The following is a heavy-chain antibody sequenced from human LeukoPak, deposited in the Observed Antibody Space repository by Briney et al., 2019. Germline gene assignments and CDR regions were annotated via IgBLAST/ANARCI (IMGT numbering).Heavy chain of an antibody. V-gene: IGHV4-59*08. Sequence: SETLPLTCTVSGGSISSYYWSWIRQPPGKGLEWIGYIYYSGSTNYNPSLKSRVTISVDTSKNQFSLKLSSVTAADTAVYYCARQHYYDSSGYYYVPPPFDYWGQGTLVTVSS. D-gene: IGHD3-22*01. J-gene: IGHJ4*02. CDR3: ARQHYYDSSGYYYVPPPFDY. CDR1: GGSISSYY. CDR2: IYYSGST.